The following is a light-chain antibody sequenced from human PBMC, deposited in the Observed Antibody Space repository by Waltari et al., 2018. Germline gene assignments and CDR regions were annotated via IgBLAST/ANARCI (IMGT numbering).Light chain of an antibody. CDR2: RND. V-gene: IGLV1-44*01. CDR1: YSNVGANV. J-gene: IGLJ2*01. Sequence: QSVLTQPPSASGTPGQRVTISCSGSYSNVGANVVNWYQHLPGTAPKLLIYRNDRRPSVGPDRFSASKSGTSASLAISGLRPEDEADYYCASWDDSLNGRWVFGGGTKLTVL. CDR3: ASWDDSLNGRWV.